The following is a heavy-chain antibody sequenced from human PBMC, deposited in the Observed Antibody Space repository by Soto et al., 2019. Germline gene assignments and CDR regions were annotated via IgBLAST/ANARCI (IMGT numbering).Heavy chain of an antibody. V-gene: IGHV3-30-3*01. CDR1: GFTFSSYA. Sequence: GGSLRLSCPPSGFTFSSYAMHWVRQAPGKGLEWVAVISYDGSNKYYADSVKGRFTISRDNSKNTLYLQMNSLRAEDTAVYYCARDGSIAVAAPLDYWGQGTLVTVSS. CDR2: ISYDGSNK. J-gene: IGHJ4*02. CDR3: ARDGSIAVAAPLDY. D-gene: IGHD6-19*01.